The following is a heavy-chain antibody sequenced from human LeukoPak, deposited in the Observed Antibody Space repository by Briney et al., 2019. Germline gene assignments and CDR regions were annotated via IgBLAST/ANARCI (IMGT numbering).Heavy chain of an antibody. CDR2: MNPNSGNT. Sequence: GASVKVSCKASGYTFTNYDINWVRQATGQGLEWMGWMNPNSGNTGYAQKFQGRVTITRDTSIGTAYMELSSLRSDDTAVYYCARRSDYYDSSAYYYWGQGTLVTASS. J-gene: IGHJ4*02. D-gene: IGHD3-22*01. CDR1: GYTFTNYD. CDR3: ARRSDYYDSSAYYY. V-gene: IGHV1-8*03.